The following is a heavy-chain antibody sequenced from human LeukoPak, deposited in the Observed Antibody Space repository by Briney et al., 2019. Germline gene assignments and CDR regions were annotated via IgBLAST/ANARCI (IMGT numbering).Heavy chain of an antibody. CDR1: GFTFSSYA. J-gene: IGHJ3*02. V-gene: IGHV3-23*01. CDR2: ISTSSRT. D-gene: IGHD7-27*01. CDR3: GRDLNWGAFDI. Sequence: PGGSLRLSCVASGFTFSSYAMSRVRQAPGKGLEWVSLISTSSRTHYADSVRGRFTISRDNSRSMVWLQMNSLTAEDTAMYYCGRDLNWGAFDIRGLGTLVTVSS.